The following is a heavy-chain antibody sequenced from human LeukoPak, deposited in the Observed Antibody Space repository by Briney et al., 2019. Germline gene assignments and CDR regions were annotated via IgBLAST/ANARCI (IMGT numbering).Heavy chain of an antibody. CDR1: GFTFSSYA. CDR2: ISGSGGST. J-gene: IGHJ5*02. V-gene: IGHV3-23*01. CDR3: AKDPRGSFNWFDP. Sequence: GGSLRLSCAASGFTFSSYAMSWVRQAPGKELEWVSAISGSGGSTYYADSVKGRFTISRDNSQNTLYPQMNSLRGEGTAVYYCAKDPRGSFNWFDPWGQGTLVTVSS.